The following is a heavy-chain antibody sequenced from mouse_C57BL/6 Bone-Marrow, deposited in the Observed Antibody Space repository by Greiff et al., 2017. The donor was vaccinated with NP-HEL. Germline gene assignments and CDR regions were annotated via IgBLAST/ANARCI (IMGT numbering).Heavy chain of an antibody. CDR2: ISNLAYSI. J-gene: IGHJ1*03. Sequence: EVHLVESGGGLVQPGGSLKLSCAASGFTFSDYGMAWVRQAPRKGPEWVAFISNLAYSIYYADTVTGRFTISRENAKNTLYLEMSSLRSEDTAMYYCARQGDGYYDWYFDVWGTGTTVTVSS. CDR1: GFTFSDYG. D-gene: IGHD2-3*01. CDR3: ARQGDGYYDWYFDV. V-gene: IGHV5-15*01.